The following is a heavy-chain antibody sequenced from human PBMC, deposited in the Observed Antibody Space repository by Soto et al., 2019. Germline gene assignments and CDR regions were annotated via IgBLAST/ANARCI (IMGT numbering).Heavy chain of an antibody. V-gene: IGHV4-59*01. D-gene: IGHD6-19*01. J-gene: IGHJ4*02. CDR2: IYYTGST. CDR1: GGSISNYY. Sequence: QVQLQESGPGLVKPSETLSLTCTVSGGSISNYYWSWIRQPPGKGLEWIGYIYYTGSTNYNPSLKSRVTISVDTSENPFSLRLSSVTAADTAIYDCARGRHWLDYWGQGTLVTVSS. CDR3: ARGRHWLDY.